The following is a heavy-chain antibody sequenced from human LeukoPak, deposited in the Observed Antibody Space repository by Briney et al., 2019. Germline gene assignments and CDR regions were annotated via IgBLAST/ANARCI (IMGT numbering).Heavy chain of an antibody. V-gene: IGHV3-23*01. CDR2: ISASGGST. J-gene: IGHJ4*02. D-gene: IGHD5-18*01. Sequence: PGGSLRLSCAASGFTFSSYAMNWVRQAPGKGLEWVSTISASGGSTYYADSVKGRFTISRDNSKNTLYLQMNSLRAEDTAVYYCAKDAWGYSYGHSDYWGQGTLVTVSS. CDR1: GFTFSSYA. CDR3: AKDAWGYSYGHSDY.